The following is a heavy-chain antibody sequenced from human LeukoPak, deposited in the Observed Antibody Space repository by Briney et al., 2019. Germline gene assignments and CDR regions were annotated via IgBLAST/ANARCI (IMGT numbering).Heavy chain of an antibody. CDR3: AKTPYYDILTGQLGQYYFGY. D-gene: IGHD3-9*01. V-gene: IGHV1-18*01. CDR2: ISAYNGNT. Sequence: ASVKVSCKASGYTFTSYGISWVRQAPGQGLEWMGWISAYNGNTNYAQKLQGRVTMTTDTSTSTAYMELRSLRSDDTAVYYCAKTPYYDILTGQLGQYYFGYWGQGTLVTVSS. CDR1: GYTFTSYG. J-gene: IGHJ4*02.